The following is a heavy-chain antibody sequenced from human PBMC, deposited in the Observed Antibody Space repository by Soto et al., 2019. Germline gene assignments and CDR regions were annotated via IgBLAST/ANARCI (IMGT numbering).Heavy chain of an antibody. Sequence: SETLSLTCAVSGYSISSGYYWGWIRQPPGKGLEWIGSIYHSGSTYCNPSLKSRVTISVDTSKNQFSLKLNSVTAADTAVYYCARAAKRGGVTDNWFDPWGRGTLVTVSS. CDR3: ARAAKRGGVTDNWFDP. CDR1: GYSISSGYY. D-gene: IGHD3-16*01. CDR2: IYHSGST. J-gene: IGHJ5*02. V-gene: IGHV4-38-2*01.